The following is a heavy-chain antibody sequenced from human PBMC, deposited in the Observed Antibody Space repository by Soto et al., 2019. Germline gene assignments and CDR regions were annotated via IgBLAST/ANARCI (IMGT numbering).Heavy chain of an antibody. V-gene: IGHV1-18*04. Sequence: ASVKVSCKASGYTFTSYGISWVRQAPGQGLEWMRWISAYNGNTNYAQKLQGRVTMTTDTSTSTAYMELRSLRSDDTAVYYCAATWIQPNQEYFDYWGQGTLVTVSS. D-gene: IGHD5-18*01. J-gene: IGHJ4*02. CDR3: AATWIQPNQEYFDY. CDR1: GYTFTSYG. CDR2: ISAYNGNT.